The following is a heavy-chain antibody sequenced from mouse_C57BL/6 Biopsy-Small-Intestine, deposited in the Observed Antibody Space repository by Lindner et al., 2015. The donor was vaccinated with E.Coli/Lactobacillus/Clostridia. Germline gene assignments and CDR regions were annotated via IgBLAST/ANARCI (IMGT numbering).Heavy chain of an antibody. J-gene: IGHJ4*01. Sequence: VQLQESGPELVKPGASVKISCKASGYSFTGYYMNWVKQSPEKSLEWIGEINPTTGAITYNQKFKAKATLTVDKSSSTAYMQLKSLSSEDSAVYYCASPSITTEYWGQGTSVTVSS. CDR2: INPTTGAI. D-gene: IGHD1-1*01. CDR1: GYSFTGYY. CDR3: ASPSITTEY. V-gene: IGHV1-42*01.